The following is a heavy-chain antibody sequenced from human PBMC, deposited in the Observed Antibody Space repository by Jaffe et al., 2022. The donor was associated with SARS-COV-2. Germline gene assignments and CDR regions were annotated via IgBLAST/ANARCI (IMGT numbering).Heavy chain of an antibody. J-gene: IGHJ4*02. V-gene: IGHV1-8*01. CDR1: GYTFTSYD. Sequence: QVQLVQSGAEVKKPGASVKVSCKASGYTFTSYDINWVRQATGQGLEWMGWMNPNSGNTGYAQKFQGRVTMTRNTSISTAYMELSSLRSEDTAVYYCARGLRMVRGVIGPVGYWGQGTLVTVSS. CDR3: ARGLRMVRGVIGPVGY. CDR2: MNPNSGNT. D-gene: IGHD3-10*01.